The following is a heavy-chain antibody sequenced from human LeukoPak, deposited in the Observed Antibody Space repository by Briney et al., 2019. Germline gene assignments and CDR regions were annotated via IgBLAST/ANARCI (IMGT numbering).Heavy chain of an antibody. CDR3: ARDHKMYYFDY. D-gene: IGHD5-24*01. Sequence: PPETLSLTCTVSGGSISSYYWSWIRQPPGKGLEWIGYIYYSGSTNYNPSLKSRVTISVDTSKNQFSLKLSSVTAADTAVYYCARDHKMYYFDYWGQGTLVTVSS. CDR2: IYYSGST. J-gene: IGHJ4*02. CDR1: GGSISSYY. V-gene: IGHV4-59*01.